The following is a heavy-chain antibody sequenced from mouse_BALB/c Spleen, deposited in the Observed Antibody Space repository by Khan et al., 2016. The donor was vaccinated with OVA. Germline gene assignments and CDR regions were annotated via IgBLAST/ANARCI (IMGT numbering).Heavy chain of an antibody. D-gene: IGHD1-2*01. J-gene: IGHJ3*01. Sequence: QVQLQQSGAELARPGASVKLSCKASGYTFTDYYINWVKQRPGQGLEWIGEISPGSGDTSYNERFKGKATLTTDKSSSTAYMQLSSLTSEASAVYFCAKRNYFGYTFAYWGQGTLVPVSA. CDR1: GYTFTDYY. CDR2: ISPGSGDT. CDR3: AKRNYFGYTFAY. V-gene: IGHV1-77*01.